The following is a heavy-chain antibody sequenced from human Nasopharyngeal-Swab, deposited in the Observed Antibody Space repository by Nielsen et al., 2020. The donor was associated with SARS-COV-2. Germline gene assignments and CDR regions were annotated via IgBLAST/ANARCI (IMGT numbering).Heavy chain of an antibody. J-gene: IGHJ4*02. V-gene: IGHV3-23*01. CDR2: ISGSGGST. CDR1: GFTFSSYG. CDR3: AKFSIGLGYY. Sequence: GGSLRLSCAASGFTFSSYGMHWVRQAPGKGLEWVSAISGSGGSTYYADSVKGRFTISRDNSKNTLYLQMNSLRAEDTAVYYCAKFSIGLGYYWGQGTLVTVSS. D-gene: IGHD3-16*01.